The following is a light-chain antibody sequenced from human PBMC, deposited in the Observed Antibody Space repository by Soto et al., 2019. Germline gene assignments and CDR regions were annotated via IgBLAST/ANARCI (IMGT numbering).Light chain of an antibody. V-gene: IGKV3-11*01. CDR2: XAY. J-gene: IGKJ1*01. Sequence: EIVLTQSPATLSLSPGERATMAXRASQSFSYYFAWYQQKPGPAPRLIXXXAYXRATAIPDRFSASGFGTDFTLTITRLEPEDFSVEYCQQRSNWPPTWTFGHGTKVDIK. CDR3: QQRSNWPPTWT. CDR1: QSFSYY.